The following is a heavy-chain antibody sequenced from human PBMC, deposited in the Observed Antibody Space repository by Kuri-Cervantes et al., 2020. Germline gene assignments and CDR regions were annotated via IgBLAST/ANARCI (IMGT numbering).Heavy chain of an antibody. J-gene: IGHJ4*02. CDR2: IYYSGST. Sequence: SETLSLTCTVSGDSISPYYWSWIRQPPGRGLEWIGYIYYSGSTNYNPSLKSRVTISVDTSKNQFSLKLSSVTAADTAVYYCARAPWLGATTPPDYWGQGTLVTVS. CDR1: GDSISPYY. CDR3: ARAPWLGATTPPDY. V-gene: IGHV4-59*01. D-gene: IGHD1-26*01.